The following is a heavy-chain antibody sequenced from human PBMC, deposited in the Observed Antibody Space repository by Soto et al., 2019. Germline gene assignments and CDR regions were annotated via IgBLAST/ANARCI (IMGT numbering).Heavy chain of an antibody. CDR1: GYTFTSYG. D-gene: IGHD3-3*01. Sequence: GASVKVSCKASGYTFTSYGISWVRQAPGQGLEWMGWISAYNGNTNYAQKLQGRVTMTTDTSTSTAYMELRSLRSDDTAVYYCAGGLRRRRQIPGVVIHYGMDVWGQGNTVTVSS. CDR3: AGGLRRRRQIPGVVIHYGMDV. J-gene: IGHJ6*02. CDR2: ISAYNGNT. V-gene: IGHV1-18*01.